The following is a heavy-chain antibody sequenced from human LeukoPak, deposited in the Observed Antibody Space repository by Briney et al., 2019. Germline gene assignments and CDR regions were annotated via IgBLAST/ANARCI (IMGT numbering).Heavy chain of an antibody. V-gene: IGHV3-7*01. Sequence: GGSLRLSCAASGFTFSSYWMSWVRQTPGKGLEWVANIKQDGSEKYYVDSVRGRFTISRDNAKNSLYLQMNSLRAEDTAVYYCARADTDREQWLVRVNYYYYMDVWGKGITVTVSS. D-gene: IGHD6-19*01. CDR2: IKQDGSEK. CDR3: ARADTDREQWLVRVNYYYYMDV. CDR1: GFTFSSYW. J-gene: IGHJ6*03.